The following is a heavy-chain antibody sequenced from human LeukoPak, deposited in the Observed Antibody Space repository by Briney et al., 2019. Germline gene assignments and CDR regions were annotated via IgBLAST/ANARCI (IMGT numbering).Heavy chain of an antibody. CDR3: ARVRRGESSSWTHYYYMDV. V-gene: IGHV4-59*12. CDR1: GGSISSYY. D-gene: IGHD6-13*01. J-gene: IGHJ6*03. Sequence: SETLSLTCTVSGGSISSYYWSWIRQPPGKGLEWIGSIYYSGSTYYNPSLKSPVTISVDTSKNQFSLKLSSVTAADTAVYYCARVRRGESSSWTHYYYMDVWGKGTTVTVSS. CDR2: IYYSGST.